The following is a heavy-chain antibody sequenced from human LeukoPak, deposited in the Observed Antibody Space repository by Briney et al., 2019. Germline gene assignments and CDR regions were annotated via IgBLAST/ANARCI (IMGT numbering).Heavy chain of an antibody. CDR1: GYTFASYY. J-gene: IGHJ4*02. V-gene: IGHV1-46*01. Sequence: ASVKVSCKASGYTFASYYMHWVRQAPGQGLEWMGIINPSGGSTGYAQKFQGRVTMTRDTSTSTLYMELSSLRSEDTAVYYCARRSSGYYYSDYWGQGTLATVSS. D-gene: IGHD3-22*01. CDR3: ARRSSGYYYSDY. CDR2: INPSGGST.